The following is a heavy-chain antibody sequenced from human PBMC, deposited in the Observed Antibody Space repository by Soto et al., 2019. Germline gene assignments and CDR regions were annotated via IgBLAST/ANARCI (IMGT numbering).Heavy chain of an antibody. V-gene: IGHV4-28*01. CDR2: IYHSGST. Sequence: SETLSLTCAVSGYSISSSNWWGWIRQPPGKGLEWIGYIYHSGSTYYNPSLKSRVTISVDTSKNQFSLKLSSVTAADTAVYYCARHEDIVATMRPPRGFGWFDPWGQGTLVTVSS. CDR1: GYSISSSNW. D-gene: IGHD5-12*01. CDR3: ARHEDIVATMRPPRGFGWFDP. J-gene: IGHJ5*02.